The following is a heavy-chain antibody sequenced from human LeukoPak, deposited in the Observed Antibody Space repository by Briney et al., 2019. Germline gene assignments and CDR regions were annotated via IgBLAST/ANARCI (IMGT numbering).Heavy chain of an antibody. J-gene: IGHJ5*02. CDR1: GFTFSSYA. V-gene: IGHV3-23*01. CDR3: AKGAYYYDSSGYYYVRWFDP. CDR2: ISGSGGST. Sequence: GGSLRLSCAASGFTFSSYAMSWVRQAPGKGLEWVPAISGSGGSTYYADSVKGRFTISRDNSKNTLYLQMNSLRAEDTAVYYCAKGAYYYDSSGYYYVRWFDPWGQGTLVTVSS. D-gene: IGHD3-22*01.